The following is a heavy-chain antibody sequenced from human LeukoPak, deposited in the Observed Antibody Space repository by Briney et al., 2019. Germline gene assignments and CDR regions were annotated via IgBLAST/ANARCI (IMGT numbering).Heavy chain of an antibody. CDR3: TTPGVYSGYDPDDY. Sequence: GGSLRLSCAASGFTFSGSAMHWVRQASGKGLEWVGRIRSKANSYATAYAASVKGRFTISRDDSKNTAYPQMNSLKTEDTAVYYCTTPGVYSGYDPDDYWGQGTLVTVSS. J-gene: IGHJ4*02. V-gene: IGHV3-73*01. D-gene: IGHD5-12*01. CDR2: IRSKANSYAT. CDR1: GFTFSGSA.